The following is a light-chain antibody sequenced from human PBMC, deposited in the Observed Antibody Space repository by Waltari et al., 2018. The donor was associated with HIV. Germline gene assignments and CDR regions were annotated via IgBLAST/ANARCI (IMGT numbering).Light chain of an antibody. CDR2: DVN. V-gene: IGLV2-14*03. CDR1: SSDIGTYNY. Sequence: QSALTQPASVSGSPGQSITISCIGTSSDIGTYNYVSWYQQQSGQAPKLLIFDVNRRPSGVPDRFSGSKSGSAASLTISGLQPEDEADYFCSSYTSRTTLIFGGGTTVTV. CDR3: SSYTSRTTLI. J-gene: IGLJ2*01.